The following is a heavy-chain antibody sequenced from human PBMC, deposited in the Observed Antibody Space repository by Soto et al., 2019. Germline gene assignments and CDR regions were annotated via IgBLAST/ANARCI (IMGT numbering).Heavy chain of an antibody. V-gene: IGHV3-23*01. CDR3: ARAISSNWSYFDY. CDR2: IIGSGNII. J-gene: IGHJ4*02. CDR1: GFSFNNYA. Sequence: PGGSLRLAGAASGFSFNNYAMSWVRQAPGRGLEWVSAIIGSGNIINYADSVKGRFTISRDNSKNTLYLQMSSLRAEDPAVYYCARAISSNWSYFDYSGQGTLVTVSS. D-gene: IGHD6-13*01.